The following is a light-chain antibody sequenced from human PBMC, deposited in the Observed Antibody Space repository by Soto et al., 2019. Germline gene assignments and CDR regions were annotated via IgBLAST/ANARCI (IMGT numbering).Light chain of an antibody. Sequence: QSVLTRPASVSGSPGQSITISCTGTSSDVGGYNYVSWYQQHPGKAPKLMIYRVSHRPSGVSNRFSGSKSGNTASLTISGLQAEDEADYFCSSYTTSTTYVFGTGTKVTVL. CDR3: SSYTTSTTYV. J-gene: IGLJ1*01. CDR1: SSDVGGYNY. V-gene: IGLV2-14*03. CDR2: RVS.